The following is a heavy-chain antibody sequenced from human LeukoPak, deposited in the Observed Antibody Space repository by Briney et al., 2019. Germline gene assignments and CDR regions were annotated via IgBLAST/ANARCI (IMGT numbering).Heavy chain of an antibody. CDR3: ARGGLGSWTFDS. D-gene: IGHD1-26*01. V-gene: IGHV3-48*04. J-gene: IGHJ4*02. CDR2: ISGSGSTI. Sequence: GGSLRLSCAASGFIFSTCSMNWVRQAPGKGLEWLSYISGSGSTIYYADSVKGRFTISRDNANYSLHLQMDNLRAEDTAVYSCARGGLGSWTFDSWGQGTLVTVSS. CDR1: GFIFSTCS.